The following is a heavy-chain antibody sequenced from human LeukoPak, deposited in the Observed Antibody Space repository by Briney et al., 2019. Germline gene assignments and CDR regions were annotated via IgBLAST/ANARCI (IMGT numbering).Heavy chain of an antibody. Sequence: GRSLRLSCAASGFTFSSYGMHWVRQAPGKGLEWVAVISYDGSNKYYADSMKGRFTISRDNSKNTLYLQMNSLRAEDTAVYYCAKEWGAGSDAFDIWGQGTMVTVSS. V-gene: IGHV3-30*18. J-gene: IGHJ3*02. D-gene: IGHD1-26*01. CDR3: AKEWGAGSDAFDI. CDR2: ISYDGSNK. CDR1: GFTFSSYG.